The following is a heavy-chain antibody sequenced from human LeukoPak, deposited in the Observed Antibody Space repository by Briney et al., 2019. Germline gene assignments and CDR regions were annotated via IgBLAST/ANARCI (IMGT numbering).Heavy chain of an antibody. Sequence: GGSLRLSCAASGFTVSSNYMSWVRQAPGKGLEWVSVIYSGGSTYYADSVKGRFTISRDNSKNTLYLQMNSLRAEDTAVYYCARWETVTTSGHYGMDVWGQGTTVTVSS. V-gene: IGHV3-53*01. J-gene: IGHJ6*02. D-gene: IGHD4-17*01. CDR2: IYSGGST. CDR1: GFTVSSNY. CDR3: ARWETVTTSGHYGMDV.